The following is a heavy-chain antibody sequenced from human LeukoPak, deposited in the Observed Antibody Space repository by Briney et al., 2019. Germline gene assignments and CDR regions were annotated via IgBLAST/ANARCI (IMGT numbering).Heavy chain of an antibody. CDR2: ISYDGSNK. J-gene: IGHJ4*02. CDR3: ARIVGGPMFGGYFDWLRLDY. V-gene: IGHV3-30-3*01. CDR1: GFTFSSYA. D-gene: IGHD3-9*01. Sequence: PGRSLRLSCAASGFTFSSYAMHWVRQAPGKGLEWVAVISYDGSNKYYADSVKGRFTISRDNSKNTLYLQMNSLRAEDTAVYYCARIVGGPMFGGYFDWLRLDYWGQGTLVTVSS.